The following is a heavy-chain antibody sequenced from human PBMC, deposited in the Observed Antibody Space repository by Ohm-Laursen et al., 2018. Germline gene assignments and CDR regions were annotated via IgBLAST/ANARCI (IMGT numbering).Heavy chain of an antibody. V-gene: IGHV3-7*01. D-gene: IGHD3-22*01. CDR1: GFTFSNAW. CDR3: ARKLYYYDSGDKGWFDP. Sequence: GSLRLSCTASGFTFSNAWMSWVRQAPGKGLEWVANIKQDGSKTYYVDSVKGRFTISRDNAQNSLYLQMNSLRAEDTAVYYCARKLYYYDSGDKGWFDPWGQGTLVTVSS. CDR2: IKQDGSKT. J-gene: IGHJ5*02.